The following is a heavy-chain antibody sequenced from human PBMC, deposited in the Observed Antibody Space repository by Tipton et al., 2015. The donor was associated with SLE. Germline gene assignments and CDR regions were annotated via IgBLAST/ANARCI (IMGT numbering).Heavy chain of an antibody. J-gene: IGHJ4*02. CDR1: GGSISSSNW. D-gene: IGHD1-26*01. Sequence: TLSLTCVVSGGSISSSNWWSWVRQTPGKGLEWIGEIYHTGSTNYNPSLKSRVTISVGKSKGHFSLQLSSVTAADTAVYYCARAGFSGSYFDIDYWGQGTLVTVSS. V-gene: IGHV4-4*02. CDR3: ARAGFSGSYFDIDY. CDR2: IYHTGST.